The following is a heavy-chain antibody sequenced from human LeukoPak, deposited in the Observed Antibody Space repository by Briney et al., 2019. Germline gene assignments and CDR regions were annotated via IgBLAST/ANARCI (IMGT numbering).Heavy chain of an antibody. CDR3: AKVVAVAQFDY. V-gene: IGHV3-30*18. Sequence: GGSLRLSCAASGFTFSSYDMHWVRQAPGKGLEWVAVISYDGSYKYSADSVKGRFTISRDNSKNTLYLQMSSLRAEDTAVYYCAKVVAVAQFDYWGQGTLVTVSS. J-gene: IGHJ4*02. CDR1: GFTFSSYD. D-gene: IGHD6-19*01. CDR2: ISYDGSYK.